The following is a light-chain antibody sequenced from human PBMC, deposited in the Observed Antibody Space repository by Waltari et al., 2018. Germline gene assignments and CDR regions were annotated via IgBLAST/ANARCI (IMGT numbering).Light chain of an antibody. CDR3: QQYYSIPIT. CDR1: QSVLYSSNNKNY. Sequence: DIVMTQSPDSLAVSLGERAPINCKSSQSVLYSSNNKNYLAWYQQKPGQPPKLLIYWASTRESGVPERFSGSGSGTDFTLTISSLQAEDVAIYYCQQYYSIPITFGPGTKVDIK. V-gene: IGKV4-1*01. J-gene: IGKJ3*01. CDR2: WAS.